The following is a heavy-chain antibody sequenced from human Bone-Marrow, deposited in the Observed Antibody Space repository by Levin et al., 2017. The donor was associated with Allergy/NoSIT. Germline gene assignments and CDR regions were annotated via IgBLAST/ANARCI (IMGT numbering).Heavy chain of an antibody. J-gene: IGHJ4*02. CDR1: GDSITTNDSY. CDR2: IHNSGRT. CDR3: ARRGGFIFGGVNFFDY. D-gene: IGHD3-16*01. Sequence: PSETLSLTCTVSGDSITTNDSYWAWIRQSPEKGLEWIATIHNSGRTFYKAYLKSRVTMSVDMSKKQFSLQLGSVTAADTAVYYCARRGGFIFGGVNFFDYWGQGILVTVSS. V-gene: IGHV4-39*07.